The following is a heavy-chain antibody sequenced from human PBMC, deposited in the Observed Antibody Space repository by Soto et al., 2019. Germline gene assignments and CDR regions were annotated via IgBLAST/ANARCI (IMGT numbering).Heavy chain of an antibody. CDR3: ARDGIKYSSSWFDY. CDR2: IWYDGSNK. V-gene: IGHV3-33*01. J-gene: IGHJ4*02. Sequence: QVQLVESGGGVVQPGRSLRLSCAAPGFTFSSYGMHWVRQAPGKGLEWVAVIWYDGSNKYYADSVKGRFTISRDNSKNTLYLHRNSLRAEDTAVYYCARDGIKYSSSWFDYWGQGTLVTVSS. D-gene: IGHD6-13*01. CDR1: GFTFSSYG.